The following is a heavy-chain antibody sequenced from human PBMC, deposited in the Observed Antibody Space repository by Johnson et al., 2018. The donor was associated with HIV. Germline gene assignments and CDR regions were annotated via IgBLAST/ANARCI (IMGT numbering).Heavy chain of an antibody. V-gene: IGHV3-30*03. CDR3: ARAVTTASGDAFDI. CDR1: GFTFSSYG. J-gene: IGHJ3*02. D-gene: IGHD4-17*01. CDR2: ISYDGSNK. Sequence: QVQLVESGGGVVQPGRSLRLSCAASGFTFSSYGMHWVRQAPGKGLEWVAVISYDGSNKYYADSVKGRFTISRDNSKNTLYLQMNSLRAEDTAVYYCARAVTTASGDAFDIWGQGTMVTVSS.